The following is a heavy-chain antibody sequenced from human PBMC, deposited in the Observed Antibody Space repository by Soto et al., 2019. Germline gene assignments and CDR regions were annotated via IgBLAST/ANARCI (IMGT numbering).Heavy chain of an antibody. CDR1: GYTFTSYG. Sequence: QVPLVQSGAEVKKPGASVKVSCKASGYTFTSYGISWVRQAPGQGLEWMGWISAYNGNTNYAQKLQGRVTMTTDTSTSQAYMELRSLGSDDTAVYYCARDQGEGSYGYYYYYGMDVWGQGTTVTVSS. CDR2: ISAYNGNT. J-gene: IGHJ6*02. V-gene: IGHV1-18*01. D-gene: IGHD1-26*01. CDR3: ARDQGEGSYGYYYYYGMDV.